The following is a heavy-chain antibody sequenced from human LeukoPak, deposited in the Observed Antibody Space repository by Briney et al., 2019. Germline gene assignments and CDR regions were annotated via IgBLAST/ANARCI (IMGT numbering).Heavy chain of an antibody. Sequence: PGGSLRPSCAASGFTFSSYAMHWVRQAPGKGLEWVAVISYDGSNKYYADSVKGRFTISRDNSKNTLYLQMNSLRAEDTAVYYCARDYPNTQLRFLEWFSYFGYWGQGTLVTVSS. CDR2: ISYDGSNK. J-gene: IGHJ4*02. CDR1: GFTFSSYA. D-gene: IGHD3-3*01. V-gene: IGHV3-30*04. CDR3: ARDYPNTQLRFLEWFSYFGY.